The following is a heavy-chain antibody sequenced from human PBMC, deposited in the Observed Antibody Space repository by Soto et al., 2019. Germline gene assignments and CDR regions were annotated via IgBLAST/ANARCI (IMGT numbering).Heavy chain of an antibody. CDR3: AKCTGSRYFDWSYFDY. J-gene: IGHJ4*02. Sequence: PVGALRLSCAASGFTFSSYAMSWVRQAPGKGLEWVSAISGSGGSTYYADSVKGRFTISRDNSKNTLYLQMNSLRAEDTAVYYCAKCTGSRYFDWSYFDYWGQGTLVTVSS. CDR1: GFTFSSYA. V-gene: IGHV3-23*01. CDR2: ISGSGGST. D-gene: IGHD3-9*01.